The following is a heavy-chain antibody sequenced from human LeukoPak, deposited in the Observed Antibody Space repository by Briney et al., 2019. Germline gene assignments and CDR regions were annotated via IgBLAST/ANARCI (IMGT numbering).Heavy chain of an antibody. CDR1: XYSFTSYX. Sequence: ISXKGSXYSFTSYXIGXVRQMPGXXXXXXGIIYPGDSDTRYSPSFQGQVTISADKSISTAYLQWSSLKASDTAMYYCARRLEHDAFDIWGQGTMVTVSS. V-gene: IGHV5-51*01. J-gene: IGHJ3*02. CDR3: ARRLEHDAFDI. CDR2: IYPGDSDT. D-gene: IGHD3-3*01.